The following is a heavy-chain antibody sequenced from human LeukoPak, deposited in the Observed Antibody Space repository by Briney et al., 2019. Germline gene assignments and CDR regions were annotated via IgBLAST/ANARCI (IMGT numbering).Heavy chain of an antibody. CDR2: INPNSGGT. D-gene: IGHD5-18*01. CDR1: GYTFTGYY. CDR3: ARDSTLYSYGTHFDY. V-gene: IGHV1-2*02. J-gene: IGHJ4*02. Sequence: ASVKVSCKASGYTFTGYYMHWVRQAPGQGLEWMGWINPNSGGTNYAQKFQGRVTMTRDESTSTAYMELSSLRSEDTAVYYCARDSTLYSYGTHFDYWGQGTLVTVSS.